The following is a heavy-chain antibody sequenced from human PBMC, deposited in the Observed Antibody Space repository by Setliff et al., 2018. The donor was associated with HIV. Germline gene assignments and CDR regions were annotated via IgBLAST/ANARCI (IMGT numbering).Heavy chain of an antibody. CDR2: IWVDGGNK. V-gene: IGHV3-33*01. Sequence: PGGSLRLSCAASGFTFNSYGMHWVRQAPGKGLEWVAVIWVDGGNKNYADSVKGRFTISRDNAKNSLYLQMNSLRAEDTAVYYCARDRSDYDILTGWNWFDPWGQGTLVTVSS. CDR1: GFTFNSYG. J-gene: IGHJ5*02. D-gene: IGHD3-9*01. CDR3: ARDRSDYDILTGWNWFDP.